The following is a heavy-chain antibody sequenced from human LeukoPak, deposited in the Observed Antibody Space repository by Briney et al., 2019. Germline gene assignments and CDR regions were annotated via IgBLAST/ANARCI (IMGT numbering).Heavy chain of an antibody. J-gene: IGHJ3*02. CDR3: ARGFAPSRNDAFDI. CDR2: IYYSGGT. V-gene: IGHV4-39*02. CDR1: GGSISSSNYY. Sequence: SETLSLTCTVSGGSISSSNYYWGWIRQPPGKGLECIATIYYSGGTYYNPSLKSRVTISVDTSKTQFSLKLSSVTAADTAVYYCARGFAPSRNDAFDIWGQGTMVTVSS. D-gene: IGHD3-10*01.